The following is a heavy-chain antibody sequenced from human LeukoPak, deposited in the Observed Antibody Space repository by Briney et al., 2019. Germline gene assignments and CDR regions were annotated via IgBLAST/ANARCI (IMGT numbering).Heavy chain of an antibody. CDR3: AKDRKYDFWSGYYSYYYYGMDV. CDR1: GFTFSSYG. J-gene: IGHJ6*02. V-gene: IGHV3-30*18. CDR2: ISYDGSNK. D-gene: IGHD3-3*01. Sequence: PGRSLRLSCAASGFTFSSYGMHWVRQAPGKGLEWVAVISYDGSNKYYADSVKGRFTISRDNSKNTLYLQMNSLRAEDTAVYYCAKDRKYDFWSGYYSYYYYGMDVWGQGTLVTVSS.